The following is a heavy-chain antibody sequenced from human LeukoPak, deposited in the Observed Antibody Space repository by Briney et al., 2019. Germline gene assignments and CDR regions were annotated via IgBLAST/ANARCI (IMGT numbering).Heavy chain of an antibody. D-gene: IGHD1-26*01. V-gene: IGHV4-4*02. CDR2: IYHSEST. CDR1: GGSISSSNW. Sequence: PSGTLSLTCAVSGGSISSSNWWSWVRQPPGKGLEWIGEIYHSESTNYNPSLKSRVTISVDKSKNQFSLKLSSVTAADTAVYYCARELPRAYYYYGMDVWGQGTTVTVSS. CDR3: ARELPRAYYYYGMDV. J-gene: IGHJ6*02.